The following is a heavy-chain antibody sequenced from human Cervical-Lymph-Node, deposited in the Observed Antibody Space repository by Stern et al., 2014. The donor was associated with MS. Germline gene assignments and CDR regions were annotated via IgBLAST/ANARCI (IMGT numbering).Heavy chain of an antibody. CDR3: ASERYTYYDDQRPPGGFGP. Sequence: QLVESGPEVKKPGTSVKVSCKASGITFSQSAVQWLRQARGQRIEWIGWGVGLNGDTNYAQSCQERVTITRDMSTSTVYMELRSLRSEDTAVYYCASERYTYYDDQRPPGGFGPWGQGTLVTVSS. CDR1: GITFSQSA. D-gene: IGHD5-18*01. CDR2: GVGLNGDT. V-gene: IGHV1-58*03. J-gene: IGHJ5*02.